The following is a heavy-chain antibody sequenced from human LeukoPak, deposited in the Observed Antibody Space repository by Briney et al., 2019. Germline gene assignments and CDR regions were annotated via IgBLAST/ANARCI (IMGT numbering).Heavy chain of an antibody. CDR3: ARAVYYYDSSGYPNAFDM. D-gene: IGHD3-22*01. CDR1: GFTLSSYW. J-gene: IGHJ3*02. CDR2: INSDGSSI. Sequence: GGSLRLSCAASGFTLSSYWMHWVRQAPGKGLVWVSRINSDGSSISYAGSVKGRFTISRDNAKNTLYLQMYSLRAEDTAVYYCARAVYYYDSSGYPNAFDMWGQGTMVTVSS. V-gene: IGHV3-74*01.